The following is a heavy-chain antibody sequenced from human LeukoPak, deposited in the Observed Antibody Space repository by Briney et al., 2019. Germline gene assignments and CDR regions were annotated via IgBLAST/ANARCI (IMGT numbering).Heavy chain of an antibody. Sequence: PGGSLRLSCAASGFTFSSYWMSWVRQAPGKGLEWVANIKQDGSEKYYVDSVKGRFTISRDNAKNSLYLQMNSLRAEDTAVYYCARAGDDYGDYWPDYWGQGTLVTVSS. J-gene: IGHJ4*02. D-gene: IGHD4-17*01. CDR3: ARAGDDYGDYWPDY. V-gene: IGHV3-7*01. CDR1: GFTFSSYW. CDR2: IKQDGSEK.